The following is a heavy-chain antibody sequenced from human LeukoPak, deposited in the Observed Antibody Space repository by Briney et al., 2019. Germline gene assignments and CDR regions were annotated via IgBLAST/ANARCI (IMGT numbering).Heavy chain of an antibody. V-gene: IGHV4-31*03. D-gene: IGHD2-15*01. Sequence: SQTLSLTCTVSGGSISSGGYYWSWIRQHPGKGLEWIGYIYYSGSTYYNPSLKSRVTISVDTSKNQFSLKLSSVTAADTAVYYCARLTGYCSGGSCYSGEYYYYGMDVWGQGTTVTVSS. CDR2: IYYSGST. CDR3: ARLTGYCSGGSCYSGEYYYYGMDV. CDR1: GGSISSGGYY. J-gene: IGHJ6*02.